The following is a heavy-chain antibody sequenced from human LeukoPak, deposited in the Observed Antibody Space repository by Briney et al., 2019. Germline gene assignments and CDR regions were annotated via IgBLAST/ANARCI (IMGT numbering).Heavy chain of an antibody. CDR2: LHPSGAT. J-gene: IGHJ6*03. CDR1: GSSISGYY. Sequence: PSETLSLTCTVSGSSISGYYWNWIRQPAGKGLEWIGRLHPSGATNYNPSLKSRITMSLDTSKNQFSLKLSSVTAADTAMYYCAGDVSAPMDVWGKGTTATVSS. V-gene: IGHV4-4*07. CDR3: AGDVSAPMDV.